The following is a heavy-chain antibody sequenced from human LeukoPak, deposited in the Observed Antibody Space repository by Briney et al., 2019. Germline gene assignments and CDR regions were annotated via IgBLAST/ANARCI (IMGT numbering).Heavy chain of an antibody. D-gene: IGHD2-2*01. Sequence: GESLKISCRGSGYSFATYWIGWVRQMPGKGLEWMGIIYPGDSDSRYSPSFQGLVTMSVDKSISTAYLRWSSLKASDTAMYYCARRQGCSNTACPPCSWGQGTLVTVSS. J-gene: IGHJ5*02. CDR1: GYSFATYW. CDR3: ARRQGCSNTACPPCS. V-gene: IGHV5-51*01. CDR2: IYPGDSDS.